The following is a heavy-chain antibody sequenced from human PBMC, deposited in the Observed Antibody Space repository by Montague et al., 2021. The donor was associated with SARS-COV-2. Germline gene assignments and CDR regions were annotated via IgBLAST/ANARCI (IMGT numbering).Heavy chain of an antibody. CDR1: GGSFSGYY. D-gene: IGHD6-13*01. CDR3: ARGRYSSSWYGRKNWFDS. CDR2: INHSGST. J-gene: IGHJ5*01. Sequence: SETLSLTCAVYGGSFSGYYWSWIRQPPGKGLEWIGEINHSGSTYYNPSLKSRVTISVDTSKNQFSLKLSSVTAADTAVYYCARGRYSSSWYGRKNWFDSWGQGTLVTVSS. V-gene: IGHV4-34*01.